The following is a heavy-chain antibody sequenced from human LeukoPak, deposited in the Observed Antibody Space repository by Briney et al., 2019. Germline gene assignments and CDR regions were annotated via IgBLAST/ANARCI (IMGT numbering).Heavy chain of an antibody. CDR3: AKEGRQLERLYYYYYMDV. V-gene: IGHV3-23*01. CDR2: ISGRGGST. J-gene: IGHJ6*03. CDR1: GFTFRSYA. D-gene: IGHD1-1*01. Sequence: GGSLRLSCAASGFTFRSYAMSGVGQAPGKGREGGSAISGRGGSTYYADSVKGRFTISRDNSKNTLYLQMNSLRAEDTAVYYCAKEGRQLERLYYYYYMDVWGKGTTVTVSS.